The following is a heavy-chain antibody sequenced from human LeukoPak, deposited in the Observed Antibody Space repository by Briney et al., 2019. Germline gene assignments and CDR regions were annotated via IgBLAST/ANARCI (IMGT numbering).Heavy chain of an antibody. D-gene: IGHD3-22*01. CDR1: GYTFTGYY. Sequence: ASVKVSCKASGYTFTGYYMHWVRQAPGQGLEWMGWINPNSGGTNYAQKFQGRVTMTRYTSISTAYMELSRLRSDATAVYYCARAYYYDSSGYAEYFQHWGQGTRVTVSS. J-gene: IGHJ1*01. V-gene: IGHV1-2*02. CDR2: INPNSGGT. CDR3: ARAYYYDSSGYAEYFQH.